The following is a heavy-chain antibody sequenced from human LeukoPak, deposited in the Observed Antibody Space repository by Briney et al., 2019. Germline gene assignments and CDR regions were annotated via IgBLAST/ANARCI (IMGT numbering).Heavy chain of an antibody. V-gene: IGHV3-23*01. J-gene: IGHJ4*02. CDR2: ISGSGGST. Sequence: GGSLRLSCAASGFTFSSYAMSWVRQAPGKGLEWVSAISGSGGSTYYADSVRGRFTISRDNSKNTLYLQMNSLRAEDAAVYYCAKDLVVVPAAFFDYWGQGTLVTVSS. CDR3: AKDLVVVPAAFFDY. D-gene: IGHD2-2*01. CDR1: GFTFSSYA.